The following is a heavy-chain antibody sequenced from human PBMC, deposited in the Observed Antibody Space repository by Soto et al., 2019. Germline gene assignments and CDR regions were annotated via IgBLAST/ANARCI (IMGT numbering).Heavy chain of an antibody. D-gene: IGHD2-2*01. CDR1: GYTYTSYD. CDR2: MNPNSGNT. Sequence: ASVKASCKASGYTYTSYDINWARQAPPKRLAWMGWMNPNSGNTGYAQKFQGRVTMTRNTSISTAYMELSSLRSEDTAVYYCARGPDIVVVPAADRLNWFDPWGQGTLVTVSS. J-gene: IGHJ5*02. V-gene: IGHV1-8*01. CDR3: ARGPDIVVVPAADRLNWFDP.